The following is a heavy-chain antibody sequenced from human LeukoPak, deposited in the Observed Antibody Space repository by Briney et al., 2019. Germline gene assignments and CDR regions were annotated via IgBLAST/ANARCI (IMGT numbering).Heavy chain of an antibody. D-gene: IGHD5-24*01. CDR3: VREARESGGFDY. CDR1: GFSFTSSW. J-gene: IGHJ4*02. Sequence: PGGSLRLSCAASGFSFTSSWMSWVRQAPGKGLEWVANIKQDGSEKYYVDSVKGRFTISRDNAKNSLYLQMNSLGAEDTAVYYCVREARESGGFDYWGQGTLVTVSS. CDR2: IKQDGSEK. V-gene: IGHV3-7*01.